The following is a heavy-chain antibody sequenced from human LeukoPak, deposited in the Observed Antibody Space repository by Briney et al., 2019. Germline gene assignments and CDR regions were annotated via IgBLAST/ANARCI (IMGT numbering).Heavy chain of an antibody. CDR3: ARGPDSSGYYPFDY. V-gene: IGHV1-2*02. CDR2: INPNSGFT. D-gene: IGHD3-22*01. CDR1: GYTFTGYY. J-gene: IGHJ4*02. Sequence: GASVKVSCKASGYTFTGYYMHWVRQAPGQGLEWMGWINPNSGFTNYAQNFQGRLTMTRDTSIGTAYMEVSRLKSDDTAVYYCARGPDSSGYYPFDYWGQGTLLTVSS.